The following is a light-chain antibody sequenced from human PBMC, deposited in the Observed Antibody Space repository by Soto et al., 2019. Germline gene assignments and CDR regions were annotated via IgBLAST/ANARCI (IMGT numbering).Light chain of an antibody. CDR2: DAF. J-gene: IGKJ4*01. V-gene: IGKV1-5*01. CDR1: QSISSW. Sequence: DIQMTQSPSTLSASVGDRVTITCRASQSISSWLAWYQQKPGKAPKLLIYDAFSLESGVPSRFSGSGSGTEFTLTISSLQPDDFATYYCQQYNSYSPLTFGGGTKVESK. CDR3: QQYNSYSPLT.